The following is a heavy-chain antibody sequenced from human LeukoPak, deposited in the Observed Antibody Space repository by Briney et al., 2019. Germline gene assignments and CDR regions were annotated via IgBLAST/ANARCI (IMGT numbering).Heavy chain of an antibody. CDR1: GFTFSSYA. J-gene: IGHJ4*02. CDR3: ARLGAVCSSSSCYATY. V-gene: IGHV3-23*01. CDR2: ISGSGGST. D-gene: IGHD2-2*01. Sequence: PGGSLRLSCAASGFTFSSYAMSWVRQAPGKGLEWVSAISGSGGSTYYVDSVKGRFTISRDNSKYTLYLQMNSLRAEDTALYFCARLGAVCSSSSCYATYWGQGTLVTVSS.